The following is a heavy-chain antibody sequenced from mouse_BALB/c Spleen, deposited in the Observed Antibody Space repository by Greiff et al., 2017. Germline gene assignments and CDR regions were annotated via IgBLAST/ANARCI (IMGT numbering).Heavy chain of an antibody. V-gene: IGHV5-6-2*01. CDR2: INSNGGST. Sequence: EVQRVESGGGLVKLGGSLKLSCAASGFTFSSYYMSWVRQTPEKRLELVAAINSNGGSTYYPDTVKGRFTISRDNAKNTLYLQMSSLKSEDTALYYCARHARNYDEGYAMDYWGQGTSVTVSS. CDR3: ARHARNYDEGYAMDY. D-gene: IGHD2-4*01. J-gene: IGHJ4*01. CDR1: GFTFSSYY.